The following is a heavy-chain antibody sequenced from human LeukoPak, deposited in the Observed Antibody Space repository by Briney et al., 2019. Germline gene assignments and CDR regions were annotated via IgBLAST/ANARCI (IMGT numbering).Heavy chain of an antibody. J-gene: IGHJ2*01. CDR1: GFTFSSYS. V-gene: IGHV3-48*04. CDR3: ARDLRAGGTWSYGVYFDL. Sequence: GGSLRLSCAASGFTFSSYSMNWVRQAPGKGLEWVSGISWNSGSIGYADSVKGRFTISRDNAKNSVYLLLNSLTPEDTAVYYCARDLRAGGTWSYGVYFDLWGRGTLVTVSS. D-gene: IGHD4-17*01. CDR2: ISWNSGSI.